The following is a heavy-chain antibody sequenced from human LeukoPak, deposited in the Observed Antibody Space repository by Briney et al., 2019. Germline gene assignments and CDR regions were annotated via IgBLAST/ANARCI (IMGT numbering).Heavy chain of an antibody. Sequence: PSQTLSLTCTVSGGSIRNGGYYWSWIRQHPGKGPEWIGYIYYSGSTNYNPSLKSRVTISVDTSKNQFSLKLSSVAAADTAVYYCARLTWDYYGMDVWGQGTTVTVSS. V-gene: IGHV4-31*03. CDR2: IYYSGST. D-gene: IGHD7-27*01. CDR1: GGSIRNGGYY. CDR3: ARLTWDYYGMDV. J-gene: IGHJ6*02.